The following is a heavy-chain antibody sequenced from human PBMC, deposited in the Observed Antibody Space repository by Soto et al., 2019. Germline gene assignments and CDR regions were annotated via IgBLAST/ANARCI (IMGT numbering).Heavy chain of an antibody. CDR1: GFTFSRYW. V-gene: IGHV3-74*01. Sequence: EVQLVESGGGLVQPGGSLRLSCAASGFTFSRYWMHWVRQAPGKGLVWVSRISNDGSVTSYADSVKGRFTISRDNAKNTLFLQVNSLRVEDTALYYCAGDGNNLYYFDYWGQGTLVTVSS. CDR2: ISNDGSVT. J-gene: IGHJ4*02. CDR3: AGDGNNLYYFDY.